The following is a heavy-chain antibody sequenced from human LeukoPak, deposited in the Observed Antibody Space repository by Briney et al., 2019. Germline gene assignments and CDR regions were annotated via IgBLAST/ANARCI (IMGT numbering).Heavy chain of an antibody. V-gene: IGHV1-69*13. CDR3: ARGSDIVVVVAATHVGDYYYGMDV. CDR2: IIPILGTA. D-gene: IGHD2-15*01. J-gene: IGHJ6*04. Sequence: SVKVSCKASGGTFSSYAISWVRQAPGQGLEWMGGIIPILGTANYAQNLQGRSTIAADESTSTAYMELSSLRSEDTDVYYWARGSDIVVVVAATHVGDYYYGMDVWGKGTTVTVSS. CDR1: GGTFSSYA.